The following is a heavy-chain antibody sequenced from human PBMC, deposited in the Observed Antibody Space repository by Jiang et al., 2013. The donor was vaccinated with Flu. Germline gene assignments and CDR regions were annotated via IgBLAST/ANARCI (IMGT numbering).Heavy chain of an antibody. CDR3: ASTRKSDTAMVS. J-gene: IGHJ5*02. D-gene: IGHD5-18*01. CDR1: GGSISSSYYY. Sequence: GPGLVKPSETLSLICTVSGGSISSSYYYWGWIRQPPGKGLEWIGNIYYSGSTYSDPSLKSRVSISMDTSKNQFSLRLSSVTAADTAVYYCASTRKSDTAMVSWGQGTLVTVSS. CDR2: IYYSGST. V-gene: IGHV4-39*07.